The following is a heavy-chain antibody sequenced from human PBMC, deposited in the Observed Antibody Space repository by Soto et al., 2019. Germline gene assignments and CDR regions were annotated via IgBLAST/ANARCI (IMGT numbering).Heavy chain of an antibody. CDR2: INPNSGGT. J-gene: IGHJ6*02. V-gene: IGHV1-2*04. CDR3: ATGAGFGSGSYYNGNYYYGMDV. Sequence: GASVKVSCKASGYTFTGYYMHWVRQAPGQGLEWMGWINPNSGGTNYAQKFQGWVTMTRDTSISTAYMELSSLRSEDTAVYYCATGAGFGSGSYYNGNYYYGMDVWGQGTTVTVSS. D-gene: IGHD3-10*01. CDR1: GYTFTGYY.